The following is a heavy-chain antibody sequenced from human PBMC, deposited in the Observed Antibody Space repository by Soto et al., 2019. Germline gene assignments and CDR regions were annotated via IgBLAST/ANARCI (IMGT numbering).Heavy chain of an antibody. CDR1: GYNFNRYW. CDR3: ARSLVNGTYEAFDI. Sequence: EVYLAQSGAEVKKPGESLKISCKGSGYNFNRYWIGWVRQMPGKGLEWMGVIYPGDSDTRYSPSLQGQVTISADKSNSAAYLQWSSRHASDTATYYCARSLVNGTYEAFDIWGQGTMFTVAS. D-gene: IGHD6-13*01. CDR2: IYPGDSDT. V-gene: IGHV5-51*03. J-gene: IGHJ3*02.